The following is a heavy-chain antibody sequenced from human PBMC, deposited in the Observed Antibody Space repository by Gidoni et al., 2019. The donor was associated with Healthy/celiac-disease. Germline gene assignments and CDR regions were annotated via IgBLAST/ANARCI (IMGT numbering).Heavy chain of an antibody. CDR2: ISSSSSYI. CDR3: ARTSSLIYYCDY. CDR1: GFTFSSYS. V-gene: IGHV3-21*01. D-gene: IGHD6-6*01. J-gene: IGHJ4*02. Sequence: EVQLVESGGGLVKPGVSLRPSCPASGFTFSSYSMHWVRQAPGKGLEWVSSISSSSSYIYYADSVKGRFTISRDNAKNSLYLQMNSLRAEDTAVYYCARTSSLIYYCDYWGQGTLVTVSS.